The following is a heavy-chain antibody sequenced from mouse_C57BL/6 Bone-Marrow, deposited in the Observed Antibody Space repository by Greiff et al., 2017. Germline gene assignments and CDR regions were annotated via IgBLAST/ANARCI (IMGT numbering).Heavy chain of an antibody. D-gene: IGHD2-5*01. CDR3: ARPASNPAWFAY. CDR1: GYTFTSYW. Sequence: VKLQESGAELVKPGASVKLSCKASGYTFTSYWMHWVKQRPGQGLEWIGMIHPNSGSTNYNEKFKSKATLTVDKSSSTAYMQLSSLTSEDSAVYYCARPASNPAWFAYWGQGTLVTVSA. J-gene: IGHJ3*01. CDR2: IHPNSGST. V-gene: IGHV1-64*01.